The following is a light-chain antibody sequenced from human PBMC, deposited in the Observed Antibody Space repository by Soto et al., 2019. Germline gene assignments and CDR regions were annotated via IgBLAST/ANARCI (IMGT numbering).Light chain of an antibody. Sequence: EIVLTQSPGTLSLSPGERTTLSCRASQSVSSSYLVSYQQKPGQAPRLLIHGASSRATGIADRFSGSGSAATFTLTIIRLEHEDFVVYYCQHYARASLYTFGQGTQLEIK. CDR2: GAS. CDR1: QSVSSSY. CDR3: QHYARASLYT. V-gene: IGKV3-20*01. J-gene: IGKJ2*01.